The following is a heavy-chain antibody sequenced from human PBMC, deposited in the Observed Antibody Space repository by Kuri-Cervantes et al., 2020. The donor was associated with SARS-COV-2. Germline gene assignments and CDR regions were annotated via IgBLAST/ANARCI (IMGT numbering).Heavy chain of an antibody. Sequence: SETLSLTCTVSGGSISSSSYYWGWIRQPPGKGLEWIGSIYYSGSTFYNPSLKSRVTISVDTSKNQFSLKLSSVTAADTAVYYCARRAYGEQVDYYYMDVWGKGTTVTVSS. V-gene: IGHV4-39*01. CDR1: GGSISSSSYY. J-gene: IGHJ6*03. CDR3: ARRAYGEQVDYYYMDV. D-gene: IGHD4-17*01. CDR2: IYYSGST.